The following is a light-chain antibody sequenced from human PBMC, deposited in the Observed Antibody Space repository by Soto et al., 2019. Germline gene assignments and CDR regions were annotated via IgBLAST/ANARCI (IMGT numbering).Light chain of an antibody. V-gene: IGKV4-1*01. CDR1: QSFLYKSNNKNH. J-gene: IGKJ4*01. Sequence: DIVMTQSPDSLSVSLGERATINFNSSQSFLYKSNNKNHLAWYQQKPGQPPQLIIYWASTRESGVPERFSGSGSGTDFTLTISSLEAEDVAFYWCQQYFDVPFTFGGGTKV. CDR3: QQYFDVPFT. CDR2: WAS.